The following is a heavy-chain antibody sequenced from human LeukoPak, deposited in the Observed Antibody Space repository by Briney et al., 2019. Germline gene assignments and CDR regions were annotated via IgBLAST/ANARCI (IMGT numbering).Heavy chain of an antibody. CDR2: ISSTGDII. V-gene: IGHV3-48*03. CDR3: SAQYSSSSVVDY. CDR1: GFSFSSYE. J-gene: IGHJ4*02. Sequence: PGGSLRLSCAASGFSFSSYEMNWVRQAPGKGLEWVSYISSTGDIIYSEDSVKGRFTISRDNAKNSLYLQMKSLRAEDTAIYYCSAQYSSSSVVDYWGQGTLVTVSS. D-gene: IGHD6-6*01.